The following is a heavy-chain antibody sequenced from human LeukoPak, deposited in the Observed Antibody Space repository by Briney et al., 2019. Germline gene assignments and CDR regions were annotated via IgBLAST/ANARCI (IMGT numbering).Heavy chain of an antibody. Sequence: PGGSLRLSCAASGFTFSNAWMSWVRQAPGKGLEWVGRIKSKTDGGTTDYAAPVKGRFTISRDDSKTTLYLQMNSLKTEDTAVYYCTTEMYYYDSSGSCNFDYWGQGTLVTVSS. J-gene: IGHJ4*02. CDR2: IKSKTDGGTT. CDR1: GFTFSNAW. V-gene: IGHV3-15*01. D-gene: IGHD3-22*01. CDR3: TTEMYYYDSSGSCNFDY.